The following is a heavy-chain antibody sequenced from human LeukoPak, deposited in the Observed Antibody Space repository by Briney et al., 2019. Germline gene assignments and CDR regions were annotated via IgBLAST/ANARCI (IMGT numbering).Heavy chain of an antibody. CDR2: IYHSGST. D-gene: IGHD3-10*01. CDR1: GGSISSYY. CDR3: ASHYYGSGSYYNYDGGYDY. V-gene: IGHV4-59*12. Sequence: SETLSLTCTVSGGSISSYYWSWIRQPPGKGLEWIGYIYHSGSTYYNPSLKSRVTISVDRSKNQFSLKLSSVTAADTAVYYCASHYYGSGSYYNYDGGYDYWGQGTLVTVSS. J-gene: IGHJ4*02.